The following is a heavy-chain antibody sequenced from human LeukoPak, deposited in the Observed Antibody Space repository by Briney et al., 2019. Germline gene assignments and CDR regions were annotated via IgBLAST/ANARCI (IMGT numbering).Heavy chain of an antibody. V-gene: IGHV1-69*13. Sequence: SVKVSCKASGGTFSSYAISWVRQAPGQGLEWMGGIIPIFGTANYAQKFQGRVTITADESTSTAYMELSSLRSEDTAVYYCARGGGGYSSSWYDQDYWGQGTLVTVSS. CDR3: ARGGGGYSSSWYDQDY. D-gene: IGHD6-13*01. J-gene: IGHJ4*02. CDR2: IIPIFGTA. CDR1: GGTFSSYA.